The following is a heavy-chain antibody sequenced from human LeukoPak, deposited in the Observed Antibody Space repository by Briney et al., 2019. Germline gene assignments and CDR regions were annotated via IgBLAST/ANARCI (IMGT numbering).Heavy chain of an antibody. D-gene: IGHD2-2*01. J-gene: IGHJ3*02. V-gene: IGHV4-34*01. CDR3: ASRYCSSTSCLLDAFDI. Sequence: PSETLSLTCAVYGGSFSDFFWSWIRQPPGKGLEWIGEINHSGGTNYNPSLMSRVTISVDTSKSQISLKMSSVTAADTAAYYCASRYCSSTSCLLDAFDIWGQGKMVSVSS. CDR2: INHSGGT. CDR1: GGSFSDFF.